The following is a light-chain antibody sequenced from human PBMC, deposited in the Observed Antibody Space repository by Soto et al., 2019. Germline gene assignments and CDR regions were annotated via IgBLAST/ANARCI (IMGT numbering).Light chain of an antibody. CDR1: SSNIGAGYD. V-gene: IGLV1-40*01. J-gene: IGLJ1*01. CDR2: GNN. Sequence: QSVLTQPPSVSGAPGQRVTISCTGSSSNIGAGYDVHWFQQLPGTAPKLLIYGNNNRPPGVPDRFSGSKSGTSASLAVTWLQAEDEADYYCQSYDSSLGTYVFGTGTKVTVL. CDR3: QSYDSSLGTYV.